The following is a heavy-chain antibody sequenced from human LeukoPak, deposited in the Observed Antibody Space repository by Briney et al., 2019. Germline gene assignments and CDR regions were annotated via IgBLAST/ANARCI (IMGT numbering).Heavy chain of an antibody. Sequence: SETLSLTCTVSGGSIAGGNYYWGWIRQPPGKGLEWIGNIYYSGSTYYNPSLKSRVTMSIDTSKNQFSLKLSSVTAADSAVYYCARAYITGTSRGYFEYWGQGILVTVSS. J-gene: IGHJ4*02. CDR2: IYYSGST. D-gene: IGHD1-7*01. CDR3: ARAYITGTSRGYFEY. V-gene: IGHV4-39*07. CDR1: GGSIAGGNYY.